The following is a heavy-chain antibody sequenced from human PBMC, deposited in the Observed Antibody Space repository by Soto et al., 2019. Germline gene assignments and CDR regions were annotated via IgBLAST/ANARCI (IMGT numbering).Heavy chain of an antibody. J-gene: IGHJ4*02. CDR2: IKSKTDGGTT. Sequence: GGSLRLSCAASGFTFSNAWMNWVRQAPGKGLEWVGRIKSKTDGGTTDYAAPVKGRFTISRDNAKNSLYLQMNSLRAEDTAVYYCAKDWGVAVYSSGWYDYWGQGTLVTVSS. CDR3: AKDWGVAVYSSGWYDY. D-gene: IGHD6-19*01. V-gene: IGHV3-15*07. CDR1: GFTFSNAW.